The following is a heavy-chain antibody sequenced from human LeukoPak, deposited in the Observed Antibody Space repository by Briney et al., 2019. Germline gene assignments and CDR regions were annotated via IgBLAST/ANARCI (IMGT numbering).Heavy chain of an antibody. J-gene: IGHJ5*02. CDR2: ISSSSSYI. D-gene: IGHD3-10*01. CDR1: GFTFSSYS. Sequence: PGGSLRLSCAASGFTFSSYSMNWVRQAPGKGLEWVSSISSSSSYIYYADSVKGRFTISRDNAKNSLYLQMNSLRAEDTAVYYCARDPVDHYGSGSYPNWFDPWGQGTLVTVSS. CDR3: ARDPVDHYGSGSYPNWFDP. V-gene: IGHV3-21*01.